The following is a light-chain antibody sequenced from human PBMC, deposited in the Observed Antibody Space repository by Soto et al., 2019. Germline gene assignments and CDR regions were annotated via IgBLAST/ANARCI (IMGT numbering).Light chain of an antibody. CDR2: DVS. Sequence: DVVMTQSPLSLPVSLGQPASISCRSSQGLVHGDGNTYLNWFQQRPGQSPRRLIYDVSNRDSGVPDRFSGSGSGTEFRLKISRVEAEDVGVYFCMQGTHWPKTFGQGTKVEIK. CDR3: MQGTHWPKT. V-gene: IGKV2-30*02. J-gene: IGKJ1*01. CDR1: QGLVHGDGNTY.